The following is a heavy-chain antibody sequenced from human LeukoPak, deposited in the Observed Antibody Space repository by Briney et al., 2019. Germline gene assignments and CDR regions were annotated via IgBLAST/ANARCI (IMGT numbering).Heavy chain of an antibody. CDR2: IYPGDSDT. Sequence: GESLKISCKGSGCSFTNYWIGWVRQMPGKGLEWLGIIYPGDSDTKYSPSFQGQVTISADKSISTAYLQWSSLKASDTAIYYCARHRIDIGWYYFDYWGQGTLVTVSS. CDR3: ARHRIDIGWYYFDY. J-gene: IGHJ4*02. V-gene: IGHV5-51*01. CDR1: GCSFTNYW. D-gene: IGHD6-19*01.